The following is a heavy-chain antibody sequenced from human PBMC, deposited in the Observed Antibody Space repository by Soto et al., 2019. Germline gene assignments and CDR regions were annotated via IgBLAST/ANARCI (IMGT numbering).Heavy chain of an antibody. CDR2: ISWNSGNI. J-gene: IGHJ6*02. CDR3: AKERDTIFGVYGMDV. CDR1: GLTFDDYA. Sequence: EVQLVESGGGLVQPGRSLRLSCAASGLTFDDYAMHWVRQAPGKGLEWVSGISWNSGNIVYADSVKGRFTISRDNAKNSLYLQMNSLSAEDTALYYCAKERDTIFGVYGMDVWGQGTTVTVSS. V-gene: IGHV3-9*01. D-gene: IGHD3-3*01.